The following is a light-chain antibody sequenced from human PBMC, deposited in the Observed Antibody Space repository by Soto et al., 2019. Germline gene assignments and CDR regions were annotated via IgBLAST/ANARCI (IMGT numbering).Light chain of an antibody. CDR3: QQYGSSPQT. J-gene: IGKJ1*01. V-gene: IGKV3-20*01. CDR1: QSVSSSY. Sequence: EIGLTQSPYTLSLSPGERATLSCRASQSVSSSYLAWYQQKPGQAPRLLIYGASSRATGIPDRFSGSGSGTDFTLTISRLEPGDFAVYYCQQYGSSPQTFGQGTKVDI. CDR2: GAS.